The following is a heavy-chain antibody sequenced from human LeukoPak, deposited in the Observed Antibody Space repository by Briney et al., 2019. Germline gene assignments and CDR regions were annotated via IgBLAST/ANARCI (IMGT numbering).Heavy chain of an antibody. D-gene: IGHD4-17*01. CDR1: GFSLTTTGVG. CDR3: AHSPNDYGDFDF. V-gene: IGHV2-5*02. CDR2: IYWDDDK. J-gene: IGHJ4*02. Sequence: SGPTLVKPTQTLTLTCTFSGFSLTTTGVGVGWVRQPPGKALEWLALIYWDDDKYYRPSLRSRLTITKDTSKNQVVLTLTHVDPVDTGTYYCAHSPNDYGDFDFWGQGSLVTVSS.